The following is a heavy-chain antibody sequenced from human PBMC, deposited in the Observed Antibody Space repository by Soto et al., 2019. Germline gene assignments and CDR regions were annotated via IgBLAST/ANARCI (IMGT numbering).Heavy chain of an antibody. CDR1: GGSISTYY. V-gene: IGHV4-59*01. D-gene: IGHD2-15*01. J-gene: IGHJ4*01. Sequence: PSETLSLTCTVSGGSISTYYWSWIRQPPGMGLEWIGYIHHSGSTIYNPSLRSRVTMSLDMSKNQFSLNLTSVTAADTAVYYCTTDSYIDMPIVRFDYWGHGTLVTVSS. CDR3: TTDSYIDMPIVRFDY. CDR2: IHHSGST.